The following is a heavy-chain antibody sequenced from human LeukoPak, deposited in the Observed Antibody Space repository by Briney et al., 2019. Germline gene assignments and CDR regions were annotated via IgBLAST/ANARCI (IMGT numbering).Heavy chain of an antibody. CDR2: ISGNAIGT. V-gene: IGHV3-23*01. J-gene: IGHJ4*02. D-gene: IGHD3-16*01. CDR1: GFTFSTYA. CDR3: AKDRQSFDNVWDFDY. Sequence: HPGGSLRLSCAASGFTFSTYAMSWVRQAPGKGLEWVSGISGNAIGTYYADSVKGRFTISRDNSKNTVYLQMNSLYAEDTALYYCAKDRQSFDNVWDFDYWGQGTQVTVSS.